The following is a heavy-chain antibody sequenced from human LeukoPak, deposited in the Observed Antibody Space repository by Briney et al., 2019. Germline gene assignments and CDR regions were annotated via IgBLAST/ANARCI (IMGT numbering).Heavy chain of an antibody. J-gene: IGHJ3*02. V-gene: IGHV3-30*18. Sequence: GGSLRLSCAASGFTFSSYGMHWVRQAPGKGLEWVAVISYDGSNKYYADSVKGRFTISGDNSKNTLYLQMNSLRAEDTAVYYCAKAPRYSSARGAFDIWGQGTMVTVSS. CDR3: AKAPRYSSARGAFDI. CDR1: GFTFSSYG. D-gene: IGHD6-19*01. CDR2: ISYDGSNK.